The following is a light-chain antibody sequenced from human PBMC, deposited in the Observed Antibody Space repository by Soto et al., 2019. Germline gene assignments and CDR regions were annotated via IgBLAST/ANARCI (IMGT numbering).Light chain of an antibody. CDR3: HHYGST. CDR1: QTITSTY. V-gene: IGKV3-20*01. Sequence: EIVLTQSPGTLSLSPGERATLSYRASQTITSTYLAWYQQKPGQAPRLLIYGASSRATGIPDRFSGSGSETDFTLTISRLEPEDFAVYYCHHYGSTFGQGTKVEIK. J-gene: IGKJ1*01. CDR2: GAS.